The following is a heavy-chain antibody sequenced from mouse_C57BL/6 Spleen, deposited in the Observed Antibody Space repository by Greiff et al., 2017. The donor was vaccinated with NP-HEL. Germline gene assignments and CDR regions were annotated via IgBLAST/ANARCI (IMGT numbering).Heavy chain of an antibody. V-gene: IGHV1-54*01. CDR2: INPGSGGT. J-gene: IGHJ4*01. CDR1: GYAFTNYL. D-gene: IGHD1-1*01. CDR3: AREGTTVVDWAMDY. Sequence: VKLQESGAELVRPGTSVKVSCKASGYAFTNYLIEWVKQRPGQGLEWIGVINPGSGGTNYNEKFKGKATLTADKSSSTAYMQLSSLTSEDSAVYFCAREGTTVVDWAMDYWGQGTSVTVSS.